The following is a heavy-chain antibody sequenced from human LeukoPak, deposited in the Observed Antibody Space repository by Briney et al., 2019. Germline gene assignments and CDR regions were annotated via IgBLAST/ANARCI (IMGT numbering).Heavy chain of an antibody. V-gene: IGHV3-7*01. D-gene: IGHD5-12*01. CDR1: GFTFNSYW. J-gene: IGHJ4*02. CDR3: VPGHSGRSSPIIDAHFDY. Sequence: PGGPLRLSCAASGFTFNSYWMSWVRQAPGKGLEWVANINQDGSDKYYVDSVKGRFTISRDNAMKSLYLQMNSLRAEDTAIYYCVPGHSGRSSPIIDAHFDYWGQGTLVTVSS. CDR2: INQDGSDK.